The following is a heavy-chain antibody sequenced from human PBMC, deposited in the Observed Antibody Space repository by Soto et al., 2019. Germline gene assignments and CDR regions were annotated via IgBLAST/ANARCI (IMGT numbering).Heavy chain of an antibody. V-gene: IGHV3-23*01. J-gene: IGHJ6*02. CDR3: TTHYDFWSGYYRTPYYYYGMDV. CDR2: ISGSGGST. CDR1: GFTFSSYA. Sequence: GGSLRLSCAASGFTFSSYAMSWVRQAPGKGLEWVSAISGSGGSTYYADSVKGRFTISRDNSKNTLYLQMNSLRTEDTAVYYCTTHYDFWSGYYRTPYYYYGMDVWGQGTTVTVSS. D-gene: IGHD3-3*01.